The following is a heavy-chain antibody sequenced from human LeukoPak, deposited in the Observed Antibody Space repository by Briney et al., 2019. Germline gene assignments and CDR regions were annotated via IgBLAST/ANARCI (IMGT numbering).Heavy chain of an antibody. CDR1: GGSISSYY. CDR2: IYYSGST. Sequence: SETLSLTCTVSGGSISSYYWSWIRQPPGKGLEWIGYIYYSGSTNYNPSLKSRVTISVDTSKNQFSLKLSSVTAADTAVYYCARGTYYYDSSGYFDYWGQGTLVTVSS. J-gene: IGHJ4*02. V-gene: IGHV4-59*01. CDR3: ARGTYYYDSSGYFDY. D-gene: IGHD3-22*01.